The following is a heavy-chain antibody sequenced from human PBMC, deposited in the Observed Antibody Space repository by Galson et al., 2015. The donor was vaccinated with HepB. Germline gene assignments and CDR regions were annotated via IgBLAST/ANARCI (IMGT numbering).Heavy chain of an antibody. CDR1: GYTFSYYY. D-gene: IGHD5-24*01. Sequence: SVKVSCKASGYTFSYYYMHWVRQAPGQGLEWMGMINPSDASTIYAQKFQGRITMTRDTSTSTVYMELSSLRSEDTAIYYCARADGSAFDIWGQGTMVTVSS. V-gene: IGHV1-46*01. CDR3: ARADGSAFDI. CDR2: INPSDAST. J-gene: IGHJ3*02.